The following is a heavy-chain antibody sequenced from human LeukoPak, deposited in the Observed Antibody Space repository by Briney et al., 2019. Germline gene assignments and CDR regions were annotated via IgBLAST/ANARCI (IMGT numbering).Heavy chain of an antibody. D-gene: IGHD1-26*01. V-gene: IGHV3-30*18. Sequence: PGGSLRLSCAASGXTFSSYGIHWVRQAPGKGLEWVAVISNDGSNKYYADSVKGRFTISRDNSKNTLYLQMNSLRAEDTAVYYCAKETGRWELEWGQGTLVTVSS. CDR3: AKETGRWELE. CDR2: ISNDGSNK. CDR1: GXTFSSYG. J-gene: IGHJ4*02.